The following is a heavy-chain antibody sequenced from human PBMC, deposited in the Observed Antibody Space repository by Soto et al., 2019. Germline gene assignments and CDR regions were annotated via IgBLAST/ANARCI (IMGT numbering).Heavy chain of an antibody. J-gene: IGHJ6*02. CDR3: ARGLVLRFLEWLLSYYYYYGMDV. CDR1: GGTFSSYA. CDR2: IIPIFGTA. Sequence: GASVKVSCKASGGTFSSYAISWVRQAPGQGLEWMGGIIPIFGTANYAQKFQGRVTITADESTSTAYMELSSLRSEDTAVYYCARGLVLRFLEWLLSYYYYYGMDVWGQGTTVTVSS. D-gene: IGHD3-3*01. V-gene: IGHV1-69*13.